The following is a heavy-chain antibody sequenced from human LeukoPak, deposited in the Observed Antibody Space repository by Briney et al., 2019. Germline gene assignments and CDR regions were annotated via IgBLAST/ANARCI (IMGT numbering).Heavy chain of an antibody. CDR2: ILGSGGST. D-gene: IGHD2-2*01. Sequence: PGGSLRLSCATSKFNFKTSGMSWVRQAPGKGLEWVSSILGSGGSTQYADSVKGRFTISRDNSKNTLYLQMNSLRAEDTAVYYCAKDYPHIVVVPAAIPVDYWGQGTLVTVSS. CDR3: AKDYPHIVVVPAAIPVDY. CDR1: KFNFKTSG. J-gene: IGHJ4*02. V-gene: IGHV3-23*01.